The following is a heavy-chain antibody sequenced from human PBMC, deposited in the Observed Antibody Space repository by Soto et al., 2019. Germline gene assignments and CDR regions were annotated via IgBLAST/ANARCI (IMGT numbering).Heavy chain of an antibody. J-gene: IGHJ3*02. CDR1: GFTFSSYS. V-gene: IGHV3-21*01. Sequence: GGSLRLSCAASGFTFSSYSMNWVRQAPGKGLEWVSSISSSSSYIYYADSVKGRFTISRDNAKNSLYLQMNSLRAEDTAVYYCARGICGGGDCYYLNDAFDIWGQGTMVTVSS. CDR3: ARGICGGGDCYYLNDAFDI. D-gene: IGHD2-21*02. CDR2: ISSSSSYI.